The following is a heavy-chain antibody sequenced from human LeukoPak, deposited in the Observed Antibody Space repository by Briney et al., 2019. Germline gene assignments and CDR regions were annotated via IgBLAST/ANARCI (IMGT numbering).Heavy chain of an antibody. CDR3: TTVQTGRFDP. J-gene: IGHJ5*02. Sequence: GESLRLSCVASGFIFTHGWTSWVRQAAGKGLEWVGRIKSKTDGGTADYAAPVKGRFTISRDESTNTLYLQMNSLKTEDTGVYYCTTVQTGRFDPWGQGALVTVSS. V-gene: IGHV3-15*01. D-gene: IGHD1-14*01. CDR2: IKSKTDGGTA. CDR1: GFIFTHGW.